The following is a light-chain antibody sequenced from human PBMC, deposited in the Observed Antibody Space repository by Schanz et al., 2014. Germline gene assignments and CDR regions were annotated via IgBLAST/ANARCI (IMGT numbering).Light chain of an antibody. J-gene: IGLJ3*02. CDR3: SSYTSSSTWV. CDR2: DVS. CDR1: SSDVGGYNY. Sequence: QSVLTQPASVSGSPEQSITISCTGTSSDVGGYNYVSWYQHHPGKAPKLMIYDVSNRPSGVSNRFSGSKSGNTASLTISGLQAEDEADYYCSSYTSSSTWVFGGGTKLTVL. V-gene: IGLV2-14*03.